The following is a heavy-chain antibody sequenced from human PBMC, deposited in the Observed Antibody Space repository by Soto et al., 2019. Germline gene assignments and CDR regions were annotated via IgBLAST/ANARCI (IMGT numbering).Heavy chain of an antibody. V-gene: IGHV1-2*02. J-gene: IGHJ3*02. CDR3: ARGGGVGVAGSAAFDM. CDR2: INPATGAA. CDR1: GYPVTAYY. D-gene: IGHD3-3*01. Sequence: QLHLVQSGAVVKKPGASVTVSCSASGYPVTAYYMHWVRQAPGQGLEWMGGINPATGAAKYTQTFQGRVTMTRETSTSTVFMERSGLTSEAKAVFYCARGGGVGVAGSAAFDMWGQGTLVTVSS.